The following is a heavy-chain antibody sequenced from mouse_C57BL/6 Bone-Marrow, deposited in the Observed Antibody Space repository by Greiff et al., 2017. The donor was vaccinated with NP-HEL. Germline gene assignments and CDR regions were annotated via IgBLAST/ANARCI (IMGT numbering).Heavy chain of an antibody. J-gene: IGHJ3*01. CDR1: GFTFSDYY. CDR2: ISNGGGST. CDR3: ARDMTFAY. V-gene: IGHV5-12*01. Sequence: EVNVVESGGGLVQPGGSLKLSCAASGFTFSDYYMYWVRQTPETRLEWVAYISNGGGSTYYPDTVKGRFTISRDNAKNTLYLQMSRRKAEDTARYYCARDMTFAYWGQGTLVTVSA. D-gene: IGHD2-3*01.